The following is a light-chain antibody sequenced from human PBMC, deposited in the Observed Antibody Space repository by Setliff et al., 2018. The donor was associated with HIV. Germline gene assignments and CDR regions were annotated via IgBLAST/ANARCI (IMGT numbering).Light chain of an antibody. CDR2: KDN. CDR1: NNNLGSYNL. J-gene: IGLJ1*01. V-gene: IGLV2-23*01. Sequence: QSVLPQPASVSGSPGHSITISCTGSNNNLGSYNLVSWYQQLPGKAPKLLIYKDNKRPSGISNRFSGSKSGYTASLTISGLQADDEADYYCCSFAGSNIPYVFGTGTRSPS. CDR3: CSFAGSNIPYV.